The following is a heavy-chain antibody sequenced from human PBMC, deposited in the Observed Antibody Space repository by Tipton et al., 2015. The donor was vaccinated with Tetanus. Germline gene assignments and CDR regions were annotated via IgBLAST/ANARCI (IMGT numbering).Heavy chain of an antibody. D-gene: IGHD2-15*01. Sequence: TLSLTCTVSGGSISSGGYYWSWIRQHPGKGLEWIGYIYYSGSTYYNPSLRSRVTISVDTSKNQFSLKLSSVTAADTAVYYCASVYCSGGSCYRDNWFDPWGQGTLLTVSS. J-gene: IGHJ5*02. V-gene: IGHV4-31*03. CDR3: ASVYCSGGSCYRDNWFDP. CDR1: GGSISSGGYY. CDR2: IYYSGST.